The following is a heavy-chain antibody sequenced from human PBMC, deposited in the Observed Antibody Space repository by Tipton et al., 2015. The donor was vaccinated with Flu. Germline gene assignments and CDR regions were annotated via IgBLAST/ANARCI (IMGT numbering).Heavy chain of an antibody. CDR3: ARVGGDYRDTSGFIPWFDL. J-gene: IGHJ5*02. D-gene: IGHD3-22*01. V-gene: IGHV4-4*07. CDR2: KGSRGFT. CDR1: GASVTTYS. Sequence: TLSLTCNVSGASVTTYSWNWIRQSRGKGLEWIGRKGSRGFTNINPSLESRLAMSVDASKNQFLLRLTSVTAADTAVYYCARVGGDYRDTSGFIPWFDLWGQGTLVTVSS.